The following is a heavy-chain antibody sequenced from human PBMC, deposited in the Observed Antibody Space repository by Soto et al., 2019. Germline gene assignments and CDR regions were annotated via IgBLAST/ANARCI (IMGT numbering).Heavy chain of an antibody. Sequence: QVQLVQSGAEVKKPGASVKVSCKASGYTFTSYDINWVRQATGQGLEWMGWMNPNSGNTGSAQKFQGRVTMTRNTSISTAYMELSSLRSEETAMYYCASERSAAGTAWFNPWGQGTLVTVSS. CDR3: ASERSAAGTAWFNP. V-gene: IGHV1-8*01. D-gene: IGHD6-13*01. CDR2: MNPNSGNT. J-gene: IGHJ5*02. CDR1: GYTFTSYD.